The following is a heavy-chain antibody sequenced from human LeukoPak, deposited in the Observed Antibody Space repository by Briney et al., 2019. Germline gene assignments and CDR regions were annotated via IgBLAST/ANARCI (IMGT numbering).Heavy chain of an antibody. CDR1: GFTFSSYA. CDR3: ARAVTTAEDAFDI. J-gene: IGHJ3*02. Sequence: PGGSLRLSCAASGFTFSSYAMHWVRQAPGKGLEWVAVISYDGSNKYYADSVKGRFTISRDNSKNTLYLQMNSLRAEDTAVYYCARAVTTAEDAFDIWGQGTMVTVSS. V-gene: IGHV3-30-3*01. D-gene: IGHD4-17*01. CDR2: ISYDGSNK.